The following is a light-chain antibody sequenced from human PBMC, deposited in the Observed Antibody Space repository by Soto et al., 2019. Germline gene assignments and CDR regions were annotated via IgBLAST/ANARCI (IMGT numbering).Light chain of an antibody. CDR3: QQYGSSPPMYT. Sequence: EIVLTQSPGTLSLSPGERATLSRRASQSVSSSYLAWYQQKPGQAPRLPIYGASSRATGIPDRFSGSGSGTDFTLTISRLESEHFAVYYCQQYGSSPPMYTFGQGTK. CDR2: GAS. V-gene: IGKV3-20*01. CDR1: QSVSSSY. J-gene: IGKJ2*01.